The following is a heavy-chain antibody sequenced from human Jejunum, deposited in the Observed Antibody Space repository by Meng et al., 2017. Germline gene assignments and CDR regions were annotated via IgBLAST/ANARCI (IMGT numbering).Heavy chain of an antibody. D-gene: IGHD3-10*01. CDR2: IYTSGST. CDR1: GGSISSGSYY. Sequence: SETLSLTCTVSGGSISSGSYYWSWIRQPAGKGLEWIGRIYTSGSTNYNPSLKSRVTISVDTSKNQFSLKLSSVTAADTAVYYCAREGRTMVRGGVDAFDIWGQGTMVTVSS. V-gene: IGHV4-61*02. CDR3: AREGRTMVRGGVDAFDI. J-gene: IGHJ3*02.